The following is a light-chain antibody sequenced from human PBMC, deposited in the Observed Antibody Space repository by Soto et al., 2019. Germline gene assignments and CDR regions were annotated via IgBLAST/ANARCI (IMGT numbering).Light chain of an antibody. CDR1: SSDIGGYNF. J-gene: IGLJ3*02. Sequence: ARTQPASVSGSPGQSITISCTGYSSDIGGYNFVSWYQQYPGKAPKLMICEVSNRPSGVSDRFSGSKSGNTASLSISGLQAEDEANYYSSSYTSANSRVFGEGTKVTVL. CDR2: EVS. CDR3: SSYTSANSRV. V-gene: IGLV2-14*01.